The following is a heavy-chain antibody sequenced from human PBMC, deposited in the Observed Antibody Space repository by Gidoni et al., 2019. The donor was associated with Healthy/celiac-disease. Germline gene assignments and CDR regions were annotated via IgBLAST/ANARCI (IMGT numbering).Heavy chain of an antibody. CDR2: ISYDGSNK. CDR3: ARDRYNWNSPTDY. J-gene: IGHJ4*02. Sequence: QVQLVESGGGVVQPGRSLRLTCAASGFTFSSYAMPLVRQAPGKGLEWVAVISYDGSNKYYADSVKGRFTITRDNSKNTLYLQMNSLRAEDTAVYYCARDRYNWNSPTDYWGQGTLVTVSS. V-gene: IGHV3-30*04. CDR1: GFTFSSYA. D-gene: IGHD1-1*01.